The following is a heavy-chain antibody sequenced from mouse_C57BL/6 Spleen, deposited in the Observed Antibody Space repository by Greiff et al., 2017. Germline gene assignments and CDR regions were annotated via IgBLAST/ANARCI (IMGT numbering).Heavy chain of an antibody. V-gene: IGHV1-4*01. CDR1: GYTFTSYT. CDR2: INPSSGYT. D-gene: IGHD1-1*01. Sequence: VQLQQSGAELARPGASVKMSCKASGYTFTSYTMHWVKQRPGQGLEWIGYINPSSGYTKYNQKFKDKATLTADKSSSTAYMQLSSLTSEDSAVYYWASGFITTVVATGDFAYWGQGTLVTVSA. CDR3: ASGFITTVVATGDFAY. J-gene: IGHJ3*01.